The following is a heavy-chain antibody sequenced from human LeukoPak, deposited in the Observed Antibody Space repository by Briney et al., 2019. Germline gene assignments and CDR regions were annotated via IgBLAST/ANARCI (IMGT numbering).Heavy chain of an antibody. Sequence: GGSLRLSCAASGLAFSSYAMSWVRQAPGKGLEWVSAISGSGGSTYYADSVKGRFTISRDNSKNTLYLQMNSLRAEDTAVYYCAKDRAMVRGVNTNWSDPWGQGTLVTVSS. J-gene: IGHJ5*02. CDR3: AKDRAMVRGVNTNWSDP. CDR2: ISGSGGST. CDR1: GLAFSSYA. V-gene: IGHV3-23*01. D-gene: IGHD3-10*01.